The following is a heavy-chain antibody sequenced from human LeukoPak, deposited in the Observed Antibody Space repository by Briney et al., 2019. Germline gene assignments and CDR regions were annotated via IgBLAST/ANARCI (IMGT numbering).Heavy chain of an antibody. CDR2: IYRGGGT. Sequence: GGSPRLSCAASGLTFSSYWMHLVRQAPGKGLVWVSVIYRGGGTYYAHSVKGRFSISRDNSENTFFLQMNSLRAEDTALYYCAREQETTVSHAASCDYWGQGTLVTVSS. J-gene: IGHJ4*02. V-gene: IGHV3-53*01. CDR1: GLTFSSYW. D-gene: IGHD4-17*01. CDR3: AREQETTVSHAASCDY.